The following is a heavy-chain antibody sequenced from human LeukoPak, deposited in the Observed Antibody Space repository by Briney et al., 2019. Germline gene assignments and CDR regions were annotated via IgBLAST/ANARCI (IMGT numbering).Heavy chain of an antibody. D-gene: IGHD3-10*01. CDR2: IYYSGST. CDR3: ARRRGSGTQLWRYDGFDI. CDR1: GGSISSGDYY. Sequence: SQTLSLTCTVSGGSISSGDYYWSWIRQPPGKGLEWIGYIYYSGSTYYNPSLKSRVTISVDTSKNQFSLKLSSVTAADTAVYYCARRRGSGTQLWRYDGFDIWGQGTMVTVSS. J-gene: IGHJ3*02. V-gene: IGHV4-30-4*08.